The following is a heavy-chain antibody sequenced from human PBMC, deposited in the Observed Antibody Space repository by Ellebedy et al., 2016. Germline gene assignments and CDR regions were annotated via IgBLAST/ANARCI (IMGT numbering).Heavy chain of an antibody. D-gene: IGHD4-23*01. Sequence: GGSLRLXXAASGFTFSSYAMSWVRQAPGKGLEWVSAISGSGGSTYYADSVKGRFTISRDNSKNTLYLQMNSLRAEDTAVYYCAKVTTVGRGVDYWGQGTLVTVSS. CDR3: AKVTTVGRGVDY. J-gene: IGHJ4*02. CDR2: ISGSGGST. CDR1: GFTFSSYA. V-gene: IGHV3-23*01.